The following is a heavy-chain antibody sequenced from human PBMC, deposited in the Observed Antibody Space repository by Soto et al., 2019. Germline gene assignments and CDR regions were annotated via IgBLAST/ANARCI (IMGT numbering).Heavy chain of an antibody. CDR3: ARGHLVSTISAY. V-gene: IGHV3-48*03. CDR1: GCIFSTYD. Sequence: GGSLRRSWPDYGCIFSTYDMSWVRQAPVKGLQXVSSIDHSLSTIYYAASVHGRFTITRVNANNSLFLQRNTLRAEDTSGYYCARGHLVSTISAYRGQGTLVTVYS. J-gene: IGHJ4*02. D-gene: IGHD5-12*01. CDR2: IDHSLSTI.